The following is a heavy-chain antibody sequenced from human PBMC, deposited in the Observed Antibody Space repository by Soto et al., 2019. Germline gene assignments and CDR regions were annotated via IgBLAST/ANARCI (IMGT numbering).Heavy chain of an antibody. CDR2: MDYNGNS. D-gene: IGHD3-22*01. CDR1: GGSISSSNYY. V-gene: IGHV4-39*01. CDR3: VRSAFGYYDTSGYPLTDS. Sequence: LSLTCNVSGGSISSSNYYWGWIRQPPGEGLEWIGSMDYNGNSYQNPSLKSRVTLSVDTSKIQFSLKLRSVTAADTAVYFCVRSAFGYYDTSGYPLTDSWGQGTLVTVSS. J-gene: IGHJ4*02.